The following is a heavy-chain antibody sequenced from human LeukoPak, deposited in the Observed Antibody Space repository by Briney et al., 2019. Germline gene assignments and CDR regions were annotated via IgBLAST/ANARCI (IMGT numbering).Heavy chain of an antibody. J-gene: IGHJ4*02. CDR2: ISHDGSNK. D-gene: IGHD6-13*01. Sequence: GGSLRLSCAASGLTFSSHWMHWVRQAPGKGLEWVAVISHDGSNKYYADSVKGRFTISRDNSKNTLYLQMNSLRAEDTAVYYCAKSGSSWYFDYWGQGTLVTVSS. CDR1: GLTFSSHW. CDR3: AKSGSSWYFDY. V-gene: IGHV3-30*18.